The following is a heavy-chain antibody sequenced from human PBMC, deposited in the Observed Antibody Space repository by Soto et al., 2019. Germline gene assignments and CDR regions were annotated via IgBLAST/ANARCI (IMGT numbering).Heavy chain of an antibody. CDR3: ARIFDFWCGYYFSY. Sequence: QITLKESGPPLVKPTQTLTLTGTFSGFSLITRVVAVGWIRQAPRKAPEWLAFIFWDDDKRYSPSLENRLTISQYTSKSQVVLTMPYMHTVDTATYYWARIFDFWCGYYFSYCGRVTLVSVSS. D-gene: IGHD3-3*01. CDR2: IFWDDDK. CDR1: GFSLITRVVA. V-gene: IGHV2-5*02. J-gene: IGHJ4*02.